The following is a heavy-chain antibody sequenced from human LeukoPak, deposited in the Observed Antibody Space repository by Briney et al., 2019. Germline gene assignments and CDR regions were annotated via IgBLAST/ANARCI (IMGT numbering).Heavy chain of an antibody. CDR1: GFTFSSYS. D-gene: IGHD3-22*01. J-gene: IGHJ5*02. CDR2: ISSSSSTI. Sequence: GGSLRLSCAASGFTFSSYSMNWVRQAPGKGLEWVSYISSSSSTIYYADSVKGRFTISRDNAKNSLYLQMNSLRAEDTAVYYCARDKPYYYDSSGAPRGQGTLVTVSS. CDR3: ARDKPYYYDSSGAP. V-gene: IGHV3-48*01.